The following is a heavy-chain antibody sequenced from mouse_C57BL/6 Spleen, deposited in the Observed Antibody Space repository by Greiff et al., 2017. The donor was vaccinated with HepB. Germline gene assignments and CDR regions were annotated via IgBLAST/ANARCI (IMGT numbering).Heavy chain of an antibody. CDR2: IYPGSGST. Sequence: QVQLQQPGAELVKPGASVKMSCKASGYTFTSYWITWVKQRPGQGLEWIGDIYPGSGSTNYNEKFKSKATLTVDTSSSTAYMQLSSLTSEDSAVYYCARLDSNDGVYYAMDYWGQGNSVTVSS. CDR1: GYTFTSYW. CDR3: ARLDSNDGVYYAMDY. D-gene: IGHD2-12*01. V-gene: IGHV1-55*01. J-gene: IGHJ4*01.